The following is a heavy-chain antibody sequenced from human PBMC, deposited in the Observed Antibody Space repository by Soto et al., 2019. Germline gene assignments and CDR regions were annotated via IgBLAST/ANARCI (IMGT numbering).Heavy chain of an antibody. CDR3: AKRGAGHYFDY. D-gene: IGHD6-19*01. V-gene: IGHV3-23*01. CDR2: ISGSGGST. J-gene: IGHJ4*02. CDR1: GITFSSYA. Sequence: EVQVLESGGGLVQPGGSLRLSCAASGITFSSYAMSWVRQAPGKGLEWVSVISGSGGSTYYADSVKGRFTISRDNSKNTLYLQMNSLRAEDTAVYYCAKRGAGHYFDYRGQGTLVTVSS.